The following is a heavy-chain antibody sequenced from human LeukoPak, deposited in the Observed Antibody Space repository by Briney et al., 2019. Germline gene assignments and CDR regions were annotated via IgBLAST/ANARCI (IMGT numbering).Heavy chain of an antibody. CDR2: ISAYNGNT. CDR1: GYTFTSYG. V-gene: IGHV1-18*01. CDR3: ARDRLQMTTVTPVDY. D-gene: IGHD4-17*01. J-gene: IGHJ4*02. Sequence: ASVKVSCKASGYTFTSYGISWVRQAPGQGLEWMGWISAYNGNTNYAQKLQGRVTMTTDTSTSTAYMELRSLRSDDTAVYYCARDRLQMTTVTPVDYWGQGTLVTVSS.